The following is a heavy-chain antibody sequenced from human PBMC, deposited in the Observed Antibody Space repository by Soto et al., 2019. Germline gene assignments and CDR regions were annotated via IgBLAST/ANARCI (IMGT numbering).Heavy chain of an antibody. CDR3: GRNYGGNSYSFDI. Sequence: ASVKVSCKASGYTFTSYAMHWVRQAPGQRLEWMGWINAGNGSTYYANSVKGRFTISRDNSKNTLYLQMGSLRAEDMAVYYCGRNYGGNSYSFDIGGKGKMVTASS. J-gene: IGHJ3*02. D-gene: IGHD2-21*02. CDR1: GYTFTSYA. V-gene: IGHV1-3*03. CDR2: INAGNGST.